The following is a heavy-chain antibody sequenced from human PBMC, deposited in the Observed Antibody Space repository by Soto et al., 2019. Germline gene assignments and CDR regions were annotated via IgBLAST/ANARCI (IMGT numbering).Heavy chain of an antibody. CDR1: GFTFSNAW. J-gene: IGHJ4*02. CDR2: IKSKTDGGTT. Sequence: GGSLRLSCAASGFTFSNAWTNWVRQAPGKGLEWVGRIKSKTDGGTTDYAAPVKGRFTISRDDSKNTLYLQMNSLKTEDTAAYYCTTDFLSGDYYDSSGYYYHYWGQGTLVTVSS. V-gene: IGHV3-15*07. CDR3: TTDFLSGDYYDSSGYYYHY. D-gene: IGHD3-22*01.